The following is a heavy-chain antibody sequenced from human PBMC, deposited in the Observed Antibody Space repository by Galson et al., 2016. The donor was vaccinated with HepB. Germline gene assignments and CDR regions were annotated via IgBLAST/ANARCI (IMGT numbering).Heavy chain of an antibody. J-gene: IGHJ6*03. Sequence: CAISGDSVSSNSTAWNWIRQSPSRGLEWLGRTYYRSKWYNDYAVSVKSRIIINPDTSKNQFSLQLNSVTPEDTAVYYCARDETRYNSSLNYYYYDMDVWGKGTTVTVSS. CDR3: ARDETRYNSSLNYYYYDMDV. V-gene: IGHV6-1*01. CDR2: TYYRSKWYN. D-gene: IGHD6-13*01. CDR1: GDSVSSNSTA.